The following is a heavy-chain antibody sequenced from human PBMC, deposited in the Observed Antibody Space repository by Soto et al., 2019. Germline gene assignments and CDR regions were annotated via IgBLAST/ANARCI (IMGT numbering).Heavy chain of an antibody. CDR2: FYYSGNT. V-gene: IGHV4-31*03. Sequence: SETLSLTCTVSGGSISSGGYYWSWIRQHPGKGLEWIGYFYYSGNTYYNPSLKSRVTISVDTSKNQFSLKLTSVTAADTAVYYCARHATEESSDYNPTHLFDPCGKGT. CDR1: GGSISSGGYY. D-gene: IGHD4-17*01. CDR3: ARHATEESSDYNPTHLFDP. J-gene: IGHJ5*02.